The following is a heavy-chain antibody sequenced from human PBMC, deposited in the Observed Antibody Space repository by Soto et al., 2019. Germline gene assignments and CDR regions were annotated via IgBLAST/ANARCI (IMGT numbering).Heavy chain of an antibody. CDR2: TRSKAHSYAT. J-gene: IGHJ4*02. V-gene: IGHV3-73*02. CDR1: GFSFSDSA. D-gene: IGHD4-4*01. CDR3: TRHTVDY. Sequence: EVQLVESGGGLVQPGGSLKLSCAASGFSFSDSAIHWVRQACGKGLEWVGRTRSKAHSYATAFAASVKGRFTISRDDSKNTVYLQMNSLNTEDTAVYYCTRHTVDYWGQGTLVTVSS.